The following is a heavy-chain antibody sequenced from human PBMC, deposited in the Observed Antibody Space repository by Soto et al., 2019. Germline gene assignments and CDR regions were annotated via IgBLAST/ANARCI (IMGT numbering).Heavy chain of an antibody. CDR3: ARVLVFYGGFDP. J-gene: IGHJ5*02. CDR1: GVTFTDYY. Sequence: GGSLRLSCAASGVTFTDYYMSLIRQAPGKGLEWVSYISSSGSTIYYADSVKGRFTISRDNAKNSLYLQMNSLRAEDTAVYYCARVLVFYGGFDPWGQGTLVTVSS. V-gene: IGHV3-11*01. CDR2: ISSSGSTI. D-gene: IGHD2-21*02.